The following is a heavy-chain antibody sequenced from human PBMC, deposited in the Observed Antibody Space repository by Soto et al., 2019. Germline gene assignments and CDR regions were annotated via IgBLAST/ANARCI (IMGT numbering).Heavy chain of an antibody. D-gene: IGHD6-19*01. V-gene: IGHV1-69*12. CDR1: GGTFSSYA. J-gene: IGHJ4*02. Sequence: QVQLVQSGAEVKKPGSSVKVSCKASGGTFSSYAISWVRQAPGQGLEWMGGIIPIFGTANYAQKFQGRVTIXXDXSXXTAYMELSSLRSEDTAVYYCASMKRRIAVAGTLDYWGQGTLVTVSS. CDR3: ASMKRRIAVAGTLDY. CDR2: IIPIFGTA.